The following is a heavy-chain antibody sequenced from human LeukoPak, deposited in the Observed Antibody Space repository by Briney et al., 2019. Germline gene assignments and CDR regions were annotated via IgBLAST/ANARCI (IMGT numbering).Heavy chain of an antibody. D-gene: IGHD4-11*01. CDR1: GGSFSGYY. CDR2: INHSGST. J-gene: IGHJ4*02. CDR3: ARGYYSNYPFDY. V-gene: IGHV4-34*01. Sequence: SETPSLTCAVYGGSFSGYYWSWIRRPPGKGLEWIGEINHSGSTNYNPSLKSRVTISVDTSKNQFSLKLSSVTAADTAVYYCARGYYSNYPFDYWGQGTLVTVSS.